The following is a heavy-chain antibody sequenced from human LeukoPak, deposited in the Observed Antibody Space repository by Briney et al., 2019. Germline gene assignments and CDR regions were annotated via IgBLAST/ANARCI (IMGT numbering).Heavy chain of an antibody. CDR1: GGSMSSYD. CDR3: ARGSTVTTGLMGYFDY. D-gene: IGHD4-17*01. V-gene: IGHV4-4*07. J-gene: IGHJ4*02. Sequence: PSETLSLTCTVSGGSMSSYDWSWIRQPAGKGLEWLGRIYTSGSTNYNPSLNSRVTMSVDKSKTHFSLKLSSVTAADTAVYYCARGSTVTTGLMGYFDYWGQGTLVTVSS. CDR2: IYTSGST.